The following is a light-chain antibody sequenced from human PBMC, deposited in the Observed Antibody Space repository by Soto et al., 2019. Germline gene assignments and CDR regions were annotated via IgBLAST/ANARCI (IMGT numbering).Light chain of an antibody. V-gene: IGLV2-8*01. Sequence: QSALTQPPSASGSPVQSVTISCTGSSSNVGGYNYVSWYQQHPGKAPKLMICEVSKRPSGVPDRFSGSKSGNTASLAVSGLQAEDEADYYCSSYVGSNIMVFGGGTKLTVL. CDR1: SSNVGGYNY. CDR2: EVS. J-gene: IGLJ2*01. CDR3: SSYVGSNIMV.